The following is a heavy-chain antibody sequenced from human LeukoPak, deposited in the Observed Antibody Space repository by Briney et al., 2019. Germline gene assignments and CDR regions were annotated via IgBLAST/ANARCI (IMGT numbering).Heavy chain of an antibody. CDR1: GFTLSDHY. CDR3: ARDASSSWVTPDY. Sequence: GGSLRLSCAASGFTLSDHYMSWISQAPGKGLEWLSYISSGGSTIFYADSVKGRFTISRDNAKNSLYLRMNSLRAEDTAVYYCARDASSSWVTPDYWGQGTLVTVSS. D-gene: IGHD6-13*01. CDR2: ISSGGSTI. V-gene: IGHV3-11*01. J-gene: IGHJ4*02.